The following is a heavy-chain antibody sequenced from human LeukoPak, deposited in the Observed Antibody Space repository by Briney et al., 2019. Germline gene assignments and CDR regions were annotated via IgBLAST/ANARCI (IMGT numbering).Heavy chain of an antibody. V-gene: IGHV1-69*05. D-gene: IGHD3-16*01. CDR2: IIPIFGTA. J-gene: IGHJ4*02. Sequence: GASVKVSCKASGYTFTSYYMHWVRQAPGQGLEWMGGIIPIFGTANYAQKFQGRVTITTDESTSTAYMELSSLRSEDTAVYYCARTLGEAFDYWGQGTLVTVSS. CDR1: GYTFTSYY. CDR3: ARTLGEAFDY.